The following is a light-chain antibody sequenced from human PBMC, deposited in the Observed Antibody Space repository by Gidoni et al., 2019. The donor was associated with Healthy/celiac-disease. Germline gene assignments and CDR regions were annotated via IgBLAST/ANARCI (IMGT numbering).Light chain of an antibody. CDR1: SSDVGGYNY. CDR3: SSYTSSSTPNWV. J-gene: IGLJ3*02. CDR2: DVS. Sequence: QSALTQPASVSGSPGPSITISCTGTSSDVGGYNYVSWYQKHPGKAPKLMIYDVSNRPSGVSNRFSGSKSGNTASLTISGLQAEDEADYYCSSYTSSSTPNWVFGGGTKLTVL. V-gene: IGLV2-14*01.